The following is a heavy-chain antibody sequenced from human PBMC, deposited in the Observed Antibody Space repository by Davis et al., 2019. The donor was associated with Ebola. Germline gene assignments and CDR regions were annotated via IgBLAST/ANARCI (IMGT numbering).Heavy chain of an antibody. CDR2: ISSTGVYI. D-gene: IGHD1-1*01. Sequence: GGSLRLSCVVSGFTFSSYTMNWVRQAPGKGLEWVSSISSTGVYIYYADSLKGRFTISRDNTKNSLYLQMNSLRAEDTAVYYCARLGTSGWLDPWGQGTLVTVSS. V-gene: IGHV3-21*01. CDR3: ARLGTSGWLDP. J-gene: IGHJ5*02. CDR1: GFTFSSYT.